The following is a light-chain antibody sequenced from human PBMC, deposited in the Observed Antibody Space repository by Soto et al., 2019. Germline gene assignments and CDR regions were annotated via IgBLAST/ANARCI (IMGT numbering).Light chain of an antibody. J-gene: IGKJ1*01. V-gene: IGKV1-5*01. CDR3: QHYNSYSEA. CDR2: DAS. Sequence: STLSGTVNDRVTITCRSSQTISSWLAWYQQKPGKAPKLLISDASSLQSGVPSRFSGSGSGTEFTLTISSLQPDDFATYYCQHYNSYSEAFGQGSKVDIK. CDR1: QTISSW.